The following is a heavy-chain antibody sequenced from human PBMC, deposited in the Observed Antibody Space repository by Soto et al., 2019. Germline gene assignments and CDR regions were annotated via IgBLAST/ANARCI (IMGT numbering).Heavy chain of an antibody. V-gene: IGHV3-23*01. D-gene: IGHD3-3*01. CDR2: ISGSGGST. CDR1: GFTFSSYA. CDR3: AKARAQYYDFWSGYPVDY. J-gene: IGHJ4*02. Sequence: PGGSLRLSCAASGFTFSSYAMSWVRQAPGKGLEWVSAISGSGGSTYYADSVKGGFTISRDNSKNTLYLQMNSLRAEDTAVYYCAKARAQYYDFWSGYPVDYWGQGTLVTVSS.